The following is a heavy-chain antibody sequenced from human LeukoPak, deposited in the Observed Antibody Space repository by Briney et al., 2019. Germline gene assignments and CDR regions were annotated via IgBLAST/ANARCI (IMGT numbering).Heavy chain of an antibody. CDR3: ARATSHLDWFDP. Sequence: SVKVSCQASGGTFSSYAISWVRQAPGQGLEWMGGIIPIFGTANYAQKFQGRVTITTDESTSTAYMELSSLRSEDTAVYYCARATSHLDWFDPWGQGTLVTVSS. D-gene: IGHD3-3*02. J-gene: IGHJ5*02. CDR2: IIPIFGTA. CDR1: GGTFSSYA. V-gene: IGHV1-69*05.